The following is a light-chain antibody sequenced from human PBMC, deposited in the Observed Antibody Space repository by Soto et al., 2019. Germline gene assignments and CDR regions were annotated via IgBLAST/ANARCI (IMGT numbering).Light chain of an antibody. Sequence: LTQPASVSGSPGQSITVSCAGTSSDVGGYNLVSWYQQHPGKAPKLIIYEGTERPSGISPRFSGSKSGNTASLTISGLQAEDEADYYCSSYTSSSIYVFGSGTKVTIL. V-gene: IGLV2-23*01. CDR2: EGT. CDR1: SSDVGGYNL. CDR3: SSYTSSSIYV. J-gene: IGLJ1*01.